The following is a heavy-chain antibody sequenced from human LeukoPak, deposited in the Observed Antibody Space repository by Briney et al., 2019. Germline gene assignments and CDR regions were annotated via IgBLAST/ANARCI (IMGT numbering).Heavy chain of an antibody. J-gene: IGHJ3*02. Sequence: ASVEVSCKASGYTFTGYYMHWVRQAPGQGLQWMGWINPNSGGTNYAQKFQGRVIMTRDTSISTAYMELSRLRSDDTAVYYCASAVAITAILDAFDIWGQGTMVTVSS. CDR1: GYTFTGYY. CDR3: ASAVAITAILDAFDI. V-gene: IGHV1-2*02. CDR2: INPNSGGT. D-gene: IGHD2-2*02.